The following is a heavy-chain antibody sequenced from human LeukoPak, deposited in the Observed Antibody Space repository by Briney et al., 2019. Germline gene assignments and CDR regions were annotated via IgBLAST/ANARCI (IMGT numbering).Heavy chain of an antibody. CDR1: GFTFSSYA. CDR2: ISYDGSNK. V-gene: IGHV3-30-3*01. D-gene: IGHD5-18*01. J-gene: IGHJ4*02. CDR3: AMADTAMVLGPGDY. Sequence: GGSLRLSCAASGFTFSSYAMHWVRQAPGKGLEWVAVISYDGSNKYYADSVKGRFTISRDNSKNTLYLQMNSLRSEDTAVYYCAMADTAMVLGPGDYWGQGTLVTVSS.